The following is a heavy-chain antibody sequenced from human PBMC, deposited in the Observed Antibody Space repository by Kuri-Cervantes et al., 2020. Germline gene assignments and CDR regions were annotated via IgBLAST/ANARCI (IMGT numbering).Heavy chain of an antibody. J-gene: IGHJ6*02. V-gene: IGHV3-11*01. D-gene: IGHD1-1*01. CDR2: ISSSGSTI. CDR1: GFTFSDYY. Sequence: GGSLRLSCAASGFTFSDYYMSWIRQAPGKGLEWVSYISSSGSTIYYADSVKGRFTISRDNAKNSLYLQMNSLRAEDTAVYYCARDLERMLNYYYGMDVWGQGTTVTVSS. CDR3: ARDLERMLNYYYGMDV.